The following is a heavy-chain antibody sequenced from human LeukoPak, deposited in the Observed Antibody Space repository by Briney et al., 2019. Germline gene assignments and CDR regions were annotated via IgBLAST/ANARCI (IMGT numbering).Heavy chain of an antibody. Sequence: PSETLSLTCTVSGGSISSYYWSWIRQPPGKGLEWIGYIYYSGSTNYNPSLKSRVTISVDTSKNQFSLKLSSVTAADTAMYYCARQPLSYSSGWYAAWFDPWGQGTLVTVSS. CDR1: GGSISSYY. J-gene: IGHJ5*02. CDR2: IYYSGST. CDR3: ARQPLSYSSGWYAAWFDP. D-gene: IGHD6-19*01. V-gene: IGHV4-59*08.